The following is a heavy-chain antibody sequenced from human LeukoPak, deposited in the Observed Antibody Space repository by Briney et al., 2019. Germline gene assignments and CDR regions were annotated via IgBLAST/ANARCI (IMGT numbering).Heavy chain of an antibody. V-gene: IGHV3-21*01. Sequence: PGGSLRLSCAASGFTFSSYSMNWVRQAPGKGLEWVSSISSSSSYIYYADSVKGRFTISRDNAKNSLYLQMNSLRAEDTAVYYCASGALYSSGWYLLAVNYFDYWGQGTLVTVSS. CDR3: ASGALYSSGWYLLAVNYFDY. J-gene: IGHJ4*02. CDR2: ISSSSSYI. D-gene: IGHD6-19*01. CDR1: GFTFSSYS.